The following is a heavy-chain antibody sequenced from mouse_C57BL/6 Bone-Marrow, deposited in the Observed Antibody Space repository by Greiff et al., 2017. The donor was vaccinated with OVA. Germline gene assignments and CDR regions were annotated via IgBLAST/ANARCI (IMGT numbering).Heavy chain of an antibody. CDR3: ARERRYYGSSYGYFDV. V-gene: IGHV3-5*01. CDR1: GISITTGNYR. D-gene: IGHD1-1*01. CDR2: IYYSGTI. Sequence: EVQLVESGPGLVKPSQTVFLTCTVTGISITTGNYRWSWIRQFPGNKLEWIGYIYYSGTITYNPSLTSRTTITRDTPKNQFFLEMNSLTAEDTATYYCARERRYYGSSYGYFDVWGTGTTVTVSS. J-gene: IGHJ1*03.